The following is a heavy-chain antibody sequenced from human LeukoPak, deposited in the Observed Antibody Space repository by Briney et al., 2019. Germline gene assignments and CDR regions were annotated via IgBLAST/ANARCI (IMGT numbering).Heavy chain of an antibody. CDR1: GFTFSSYA. V-gene: IGHV3-30-3*01. CDR2: ISYDGSNK. J-gene: IGHJ3*02. Sequence: GRSLRLSCTASGFTFSSYAMHWVRQAPGKGLEWVAVISYDGSNKYYADSVKVRFTISRDNSKNTLYLQMNSLRAEDTAVYYCARRGDGAFDIWGQGTMVTVSS. CDR3: ARRGDGAFDI.